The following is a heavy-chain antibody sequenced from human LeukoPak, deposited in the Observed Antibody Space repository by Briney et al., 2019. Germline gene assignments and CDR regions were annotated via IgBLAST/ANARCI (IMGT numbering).Heavy chain of an antibody. Sequence: ASVKVSCKASGYTFTGYYMHWVRQAPGHGLEWMGWINPDSGDTNYAQTFQGRVTVARDTSIRTVYLELSRLRSDDTAVYYCARDPSTVTTRHLDYWGQGTLVTVSS. CDR1: GYTFTGYY. J-gene: IGHJ4*02. CDR3: ARDPSTVTTRHLDY. D-gene: IGHD4-17*01. CDR2: INPDSGDT. V-gene: IGHV1-2*02.